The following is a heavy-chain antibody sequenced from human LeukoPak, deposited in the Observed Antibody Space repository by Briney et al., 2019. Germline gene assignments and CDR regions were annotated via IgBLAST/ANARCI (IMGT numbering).Heavy chain of an antibody. J-gene: IGHJ4*02. V-gene: IGHV3-7*01. D-gene: IGHD2/OR15-2a*01. Sequence: QPGGSLRLSCAASGFTFSSYWMSWVRQAPGKGLEWVANIKQDGSEKYYVDSVKGRFTISRDNAKNSLYLQMNSLRAEDTAVYYCARGVGNFRYYFDSWGQGTLVTVSS. CDR2: IKQDGSEK. CDR1: GFTFSSYW. CDR3: ARGVGNFRYYFDS.